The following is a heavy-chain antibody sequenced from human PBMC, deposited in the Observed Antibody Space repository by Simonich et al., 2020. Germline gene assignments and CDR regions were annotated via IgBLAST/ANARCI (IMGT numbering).Heavy chain of an antibody. CDR1: GYTFTGYY. D-gene: IGHD6-13*01. V-gene: IGHV1-2*02. CDR2: INPNRGGT. Sequence: QVQLVQSGAEVKKPGASVKVSCKASGYTFTGYYMHWVRQAPGQGLEWRGWINPNRGGTNYAKKFQGRVTMTRDTSISTAYMELSRLRSDDTAVYYCARSHIAAAGTGYFQHWGQGTLVTVSS. CDR3: ARSHIAAAGTGYFQH. J-gene: IGHJ1*01.